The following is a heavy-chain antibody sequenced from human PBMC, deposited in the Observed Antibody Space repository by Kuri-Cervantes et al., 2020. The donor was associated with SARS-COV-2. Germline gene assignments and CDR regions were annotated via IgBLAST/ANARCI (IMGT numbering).Heavy chain of an antibody. V-gene: IGHV5-51*01. Sequence: GESLKISCKGSGYSFTSYWIGWVRQMPGKGLEWMGIIYPGDSDTRYSPSFQGQVTISADKSISTAYLQWSSLKASDTAMYYCARHGRYCSSTSCYGGVYFDYWGQGTLVTVSS. CDR2: IYPGDSDT. D-gene: IGHD2-2*01. CDR1: GYSFTSYW. J-gene: IGHJ4*02. CDR3: ARHGRYCSSTSCYGGVYFDY.